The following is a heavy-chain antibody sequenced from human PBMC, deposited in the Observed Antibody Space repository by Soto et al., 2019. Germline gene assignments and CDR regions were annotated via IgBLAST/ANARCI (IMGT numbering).Heavy chain of an antibody. V-gene: IGHV1-58*02. CDR3: AAGWAYYYFDY. CDR1: GFTFTRSA. CDR2: IVVGSGNT. J-gene: IGHJ4*02. Sequence: ASVKVSCKTSGFTFTRSAMQWVRQARGQRLEWIGWIVVGSGNTNYAQKFQERVTITRDMSTSTAYMELSSLRSEDTAVYYCAAGWAYYYFDYWGQGTLVTVSS. D-gene: IGHD1-26*01.